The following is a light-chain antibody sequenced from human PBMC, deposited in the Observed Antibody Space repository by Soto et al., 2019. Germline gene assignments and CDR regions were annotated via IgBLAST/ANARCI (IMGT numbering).Light chain of an antibody. CDR1: SSDVGGYNY. CDR2: DVT. J-gene: IGLJ1*01. V-gene: IGLV2-11*01. Sequence: QSVLTQPRSVSGSPGQSVTISCTATSSDVGGYNYVSWYQQYPGKAPKLMIYDVTKRSAGVPARFSGSKSGNTASLTISGLQTEDEADYYCSSYAGTSTFGVFGTGTKVTVL. CDR3: SSYAGTSTFGV.